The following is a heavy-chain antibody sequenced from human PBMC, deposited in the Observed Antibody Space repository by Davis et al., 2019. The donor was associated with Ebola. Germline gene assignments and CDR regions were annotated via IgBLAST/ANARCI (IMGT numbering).Heavy chain of an antibody. J-gene: IGHJ4*02. V-gene: IGHV3-48*03. CDR1: GFTFSSYE. D-gene: IGHD6-6*01. CDR3: ARDEGRSSSPDY. Sequence: PGGSLRLSCAASGFTFSSYEMNWVRQAPGKGLEWVSYITNSGTSTYYADSVKGRFTISRDNAKNSLYLQMNSLRAEDTAVYYCARDEGRSSSPDYWGQGTLVTVSS. CDR2: ITNSGTST.